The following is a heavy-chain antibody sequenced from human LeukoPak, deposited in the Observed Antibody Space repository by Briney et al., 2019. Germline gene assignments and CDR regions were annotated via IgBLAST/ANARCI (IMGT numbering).Heavy chain of an antibody. CDR1: GFTFSSYW. V-gene: IGHV3-74*01. CDR2: INSDGSST. Sequence: PGGSLRLSCAASGFTFSSYWMHWVRQAPGKGLVWVSRINSDGSSTSYADSVKGRFTISRDNAKNTLYLQMNSLRAEDTAVYYCARGPHSYDKSVAFDIWGQGTMVTVSS. D-gene: IGHD3-22*01. CDR3: ARGPHSYDKSVAFDI. J-gene: IGHJ3*02.